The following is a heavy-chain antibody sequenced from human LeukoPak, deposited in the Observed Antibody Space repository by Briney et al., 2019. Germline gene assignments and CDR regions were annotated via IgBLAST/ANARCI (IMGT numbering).Heavy chain of an antibody. D-gene: IGHD3-22*01. V-gene: IGHV4-59*08. Sequence: SETLSLTCTVSGGSISSYYWSWIRQPPGKGLEWIGYIYYSGSTNYNPSLKSRVTISVDTSENQFSLKLSSVTAADTAVYYCARHFGGYFDYWGQGTLVTVSS. CDR2: IYYSGST. CDR1: GGSISSYY. J-gene: IGHJ4*02. CDR3: ARHFGGYFDY.